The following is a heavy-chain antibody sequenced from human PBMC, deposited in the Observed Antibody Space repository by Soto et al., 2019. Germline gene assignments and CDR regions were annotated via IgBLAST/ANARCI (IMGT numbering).Heavy chain of an antibody. CDR3: ARDRPHSSSSRGWFDP. J-gene: IGHJ5*02. V-gene: IGHV1-3*01. CDR1: GYTFTSYA. D-gene: IGHD6-6*01. Sequence: GASVKVSCKASGYTFTSYAMDWVRQAPGQRLEWMGWINAGNGNTKYSQKFQGRVTITRDTSASTAYMELSSLRSEDTAVYYCARDRPHSSSSRGWFDPWGQGTLVTVSS. CDR2: INAGNGNT.